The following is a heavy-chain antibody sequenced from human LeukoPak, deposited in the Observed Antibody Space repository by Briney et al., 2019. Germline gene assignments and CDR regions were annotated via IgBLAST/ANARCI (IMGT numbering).Heavy chain of an antibody. D-gene: IGHD5-12*01. Sequence: GGSLRLSCTASGFTFGDYAMSWVRQAPGKGLEWVGFIRSKAYGGTTEYAASVKGRFTISRDDSKSIAYLQMNSLKTEDTAVYYCTRGTGFPTIPMDAWGQGTTVTVSS. V-gene: IGHV3-49*04. CDR3: TRGTGFPTIPMDA. CDR2: IRSKAYGGTT. J-gene: IGHJ6*02. CDR1: GFTFGDYA.